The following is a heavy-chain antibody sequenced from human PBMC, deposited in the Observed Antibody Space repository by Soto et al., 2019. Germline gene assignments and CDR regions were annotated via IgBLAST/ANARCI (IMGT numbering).Heavy chain of an antibody. CDR1: GFSLSDTTMG. J-gene: IGHJ6*02. V-gene: IGHV2-26*01. CDR2: IFSNDEK. Sequence: QVTLKESGPVLVKPSETLTLTCSVSGFSLSDTTMGVSWIRQPPRKALEWLAHIFSNDEKSYSTSLKTRLTISKDTSISQVVLTMTNMDPVDTATYYCARIHSITWGSYFYGMDVWGQGTTVTVSS. CDR3: ARIHSITWGSYFYGMDV. D-gene: IGHD3-16*01.